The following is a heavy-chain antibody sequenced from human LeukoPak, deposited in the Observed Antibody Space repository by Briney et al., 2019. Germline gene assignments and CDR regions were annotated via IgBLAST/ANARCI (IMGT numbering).Heavy chain of an antibody. CDR3: ARSFGGATSGGFDY. CDR2: INPNSGGT. CDR1: GYTFTGYY. J-gene: IGHJ4*02. Sequence: GASVKVSCKASGYTFTGYYMHGVRQAPGQGLEWMGWINPNSGGTNYAQKFQGRVTMTRDTSISTAYMELSRLRSDDTAVYYCARSFGGATSGGFDYWGQGTLVTVSS. V-gene: IGHV1-2*02. D-gene: IGHD1-26*01.